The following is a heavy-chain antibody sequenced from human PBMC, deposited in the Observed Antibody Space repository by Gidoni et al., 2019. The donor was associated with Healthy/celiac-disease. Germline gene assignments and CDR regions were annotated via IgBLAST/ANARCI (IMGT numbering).Heavy chain of an antibody. Sequence: EVQLVESGGGLVKPGRSLRLSCTASGFTFGDYAMSWFRQAPGKGLEWVGFIRSKAYSGTTEYAASVKGRFTIARDESKSIAELQMNSLKTEDTAVYYCTRVGGYSGYDYHFDYWGQGTLVTVSS. V-gene: IGHV3-49*05. CDR3: TRVGGYSGYDYHFDY. CDR1: GFTFGDYA. CDR2: IRSKAYSGTT. D-gene: IGHD5-12*01. J-gene: IGHJ4*02.